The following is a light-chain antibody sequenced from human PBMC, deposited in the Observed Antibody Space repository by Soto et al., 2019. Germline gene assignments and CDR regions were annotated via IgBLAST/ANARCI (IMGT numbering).Light chain of an antibody. CDR1: QSISSW. CDR2: TAS. V-gene: IGKV1-5*03. CDR3: QQYNSQST. J-gene: IGKJ1*01. Sequence: DIQMTQSPSTLSASVGDSVTMTFRASQSISSWLAWYQQKPGKAPKLLIYTASNLESGVPSRFRGSGSGTEFTLTITSLQPDDFATYYCQQYNSQSTFGQGTKVDIK.